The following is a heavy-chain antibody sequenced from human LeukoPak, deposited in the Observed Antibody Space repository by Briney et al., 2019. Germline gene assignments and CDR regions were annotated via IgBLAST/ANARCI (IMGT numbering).Heavy chain of an antibody. J-gene: IGHJ3*01. CDR3: AKRSGEDYGDYAFDV. D-gene: IGHD4-17*01. V-gene: IGHV3-21*01. CDR2: ICSSSTFI. CDR1: GFTFSSYA. Sequence: GGSLRLSCAASGFTFSSYAMSWVRQAPGKGLEWVAYICSSSTFIYYADSVKGRFTISRDNAKNSLYLQMNSLRAEDTAVYYCAKRSGEDYGDYAFDVWGQGTMVTVSS.